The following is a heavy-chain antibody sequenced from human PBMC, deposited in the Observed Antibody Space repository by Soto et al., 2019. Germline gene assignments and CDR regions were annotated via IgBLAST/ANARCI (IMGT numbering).Heavy chain of an antibody. CDR2: IYPGDSDT. CDR1: GYSFTSYW. J-gene: IGHJ4*02. CDR3: ARQVVVVDREYYFDY. D-gene: IGHD3-22*01. V-gene: IGHV5-51*01. Sequence: GESLKISCKGSGYSFTSYWIGWVRQMPGKGLEWMGIIYPGDSDTRYSPSFQGQVTISADKSISTAYLQWSSLKASDTAMHYCARQVVVVDREYYFDYWGQGTLVTVSS.